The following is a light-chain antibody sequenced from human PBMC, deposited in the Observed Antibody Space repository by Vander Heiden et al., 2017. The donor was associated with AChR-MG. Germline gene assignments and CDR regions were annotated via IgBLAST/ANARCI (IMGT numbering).Light chain of an antibody. V-gene: IGKV3-15*01. CDR2: GSS. Sequence: DIVMTQSPATQSVSPGERATLSCRASQSVSSNLAWYQQKPGQAPRLLISGSSTRATGIPARFSGSGSGTEFTLTISSLQSEDFAVYYCPQYNNWPLTFGGGTKVEIK. CDR1: QSVSSN. J-gene: IGKJ4*01. CDR3: PQYNNWPLT.